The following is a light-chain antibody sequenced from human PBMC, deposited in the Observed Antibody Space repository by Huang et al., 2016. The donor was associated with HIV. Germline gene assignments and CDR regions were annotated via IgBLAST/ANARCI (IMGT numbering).Light chain of an antibody. CDR1: QTISSY. CDR2: DAS. Sequence: DIQMTQSPSSLSASVGDRVTITCRASQTISSYVIWYQVKPGKAPKLLIYDASSVQRGVPSRFSGRGSGTDFTLTISSLQPEDFATYYCQQSHSSPYTFGQGTKLEIK. J-gene: IGKJ2*01. CDR3: QQSHSSPYT. V-gene: IGKV1-39*01.